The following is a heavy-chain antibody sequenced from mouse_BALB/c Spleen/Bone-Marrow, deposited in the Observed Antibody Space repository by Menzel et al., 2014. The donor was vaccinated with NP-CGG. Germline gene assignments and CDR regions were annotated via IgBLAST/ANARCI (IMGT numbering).Heavy chain of an antibody. CDR1: GYAFSNYG. J-gene: IGHJ4*01. V-gene: IGHV1-80*01. CDR3: ARGYDYGGGYAMDY. CDR2: IDPGDGDT. Sequence: VQLQHSGAELVRPGSSVKISCKASGYAFSNYGMNWVKQRPGQGLEWIGQIDPGDGDTNYNGKFKGRVTLTVDKSSSRAYMQLSSLTSEESAVYFCARGYDYGGGYAMDYWGQGTSVTVSS. D-gene: IGHD2-4*01.